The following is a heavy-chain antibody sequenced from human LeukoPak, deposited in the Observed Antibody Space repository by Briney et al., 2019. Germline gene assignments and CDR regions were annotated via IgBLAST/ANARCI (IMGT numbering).Heavy chain of an antibody. CDR3: ASNAFDI. CDR1: GFNFSNYW. Sequence: GGSLRLSCAASGFNFSNYWMTWVRQAPGKGLEWVANIKQDGSEKYYVDSVKGRFSISRDNAKDSLYLQMNSLRSEDTAMYYCASNAFDIWGQGTMVTVSS. J-gene: IGHJ3*02. V-gene: IGHV3-7*01. CDR2: IKQDGSEK.